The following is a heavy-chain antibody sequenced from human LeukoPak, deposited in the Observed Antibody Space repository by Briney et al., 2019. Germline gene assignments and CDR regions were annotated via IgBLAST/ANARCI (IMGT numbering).Heavy chain of an antibody. Sequence: QPSETLSLTCTVSGGSISSANHFWSWVRQSPGEGLEWIGYIHYDGRAHYNPSLKSRVSMSLDMSKNQFSLSLSSVTAADTAIYYCAREVLTPGDSDGFDLWGQGTMVSVSS. CDR3: AREVLTPGDSDGFDL. D-gene: IGHD2-2*01. CDR2: IHYDGRA. CDR1: GGSISSANHF. J-gene: IGHJ3*01. V-gene: IGHV4-30-4*08.